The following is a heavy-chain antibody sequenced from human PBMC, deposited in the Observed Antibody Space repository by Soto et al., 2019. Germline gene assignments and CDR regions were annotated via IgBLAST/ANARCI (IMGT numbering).Heavy chain of an antibody. CDR3: ARDQLRLKYYYYGMDV. CDR1: GFTFSSYA. CDR2: ISYDGSNK. J-gene: IGHJ6*02. V-gene: IGHV3-30-3*01. D-gene: IGHD1-26*01. Sequence: PGGSLRLSCAASGFTFSSYAMHWVRQAPGKGLEWVAVISYDGSNKYYADSVKGRFTISRDNSKNTLYLQMNSLRAEDTAVYYCARDQLRLKYYYYGMDVWGQGTTVTVSS.